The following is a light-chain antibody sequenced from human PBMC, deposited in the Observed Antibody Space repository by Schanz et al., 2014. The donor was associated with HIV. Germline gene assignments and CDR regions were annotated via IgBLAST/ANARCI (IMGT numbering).Light chain of an antibody. Sequence: QSVLTQPPSVSGAPGQRVTISCTGSSSNLGAGYEVHWYRQLPGTAPKLLIYGNTNRPSGVPDRFSGSKSGTSASLAITGLQAEDEADYFCQSYDRSLSVVVFGGGTKLTVL. CDR2: GNT. CDR3: QSYDRSLSVVV. V-gene: IGLV1-40*01. J-gene: IGLJ2*01. CDR1: SSNLGAGYE.